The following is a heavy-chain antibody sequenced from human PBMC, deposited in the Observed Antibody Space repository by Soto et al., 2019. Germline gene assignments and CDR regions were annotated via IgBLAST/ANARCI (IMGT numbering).Heavy chain of an antibody. CDR1: GFTFSNAG. D-gene: IGHD3-22*01. V-gene: IGHV3-15*01. CDR3: TTWSWVVIAPTRY. Sequence: EVQLVESGGGLVQPGGSLRLSCAASGFTFSNAGMSWVRQAPGKGLEWVGRIQSKTEGGKTDYAAPVKGRFTISRDDSKNTLYLQMNSLNTEDTAVYYCTTWSWVVIAPTRYWGQGTLVTVSS. CDR2: IQSKTEGGKT. J-gene: IGHJ4*02.